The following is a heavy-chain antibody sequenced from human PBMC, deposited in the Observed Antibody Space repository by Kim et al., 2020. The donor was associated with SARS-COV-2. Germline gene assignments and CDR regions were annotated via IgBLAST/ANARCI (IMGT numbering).Heavy chain of an antibody. Sequence: GGSLRLSCAASGFTVTNYWMHWVRQAPGKGLVWVSRIKSEGTGISYADSVKGRFTISRDNVNNTLYLQMNNLRAEDTAVYYCASDTVLYGFDVWGQGTTVTVSS. CDR3: ASDTVLYGFDV. J-gene: IGHJ6*02. CDR1: GFTVTNYW. D-gene: IGHD4-4*01. CDR2: IKSEGTGI. V-gene: IGHV3-74*01.